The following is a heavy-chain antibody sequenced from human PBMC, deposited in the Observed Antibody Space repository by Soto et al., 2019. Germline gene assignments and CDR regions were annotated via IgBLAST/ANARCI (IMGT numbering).Heavy chain of an antibody. CDR2: IYYSGST. CDR3: ARVRHVKHHQTFDY. CDR1: GGSISSGGYY. J-gene: IGHJ4*02. Sequence: QVQLQESGPGLVKPSQTLSLTCTVSGGSISSGGYYWSWIRQHPGKGLAWIGYIYYSGSTYYNPSLKRRVTISVDTSKNQFSLKLSSVTAADTAVYYCARVRHVKHHQTFDYWGQGTLVTVSS. V-gene: IGHV4-31*03.